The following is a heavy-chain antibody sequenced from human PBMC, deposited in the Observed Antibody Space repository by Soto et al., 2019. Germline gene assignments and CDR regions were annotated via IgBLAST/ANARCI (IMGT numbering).Heavy chain of an antibody. D-gene: IGHD3-3*01. V-gene: IGHV3-30-3*01. CDR1: GFTFSSCA. CDR3: ARDKRDLRFLEWSYYFDY. CDR2: ISYDGSNK. Sequence: GGSLILSCAASGFTFSSCAMHWVRQAPGKGLEWVALISYDGSNKYYADSVKGRFTISRDNSKNTLYLQMNSLRAEDTAVYYCARDKRDLRFLEWSYYFDYWGQGTLVTVPQ. J-gene: IGHJ4*02.